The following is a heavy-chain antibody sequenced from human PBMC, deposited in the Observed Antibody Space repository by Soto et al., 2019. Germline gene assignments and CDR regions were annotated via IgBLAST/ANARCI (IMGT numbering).Heavy chain of an antibody. CDR2: MNPGSGDT. CDR1: GYTFTNSD. D-gene: IGHD3-10*02. CDR3: ARMASFCSLNWFDP. J-gene: IGHJ5*02. V-gene: IGHV1-8*01. Sequence: GASVKVSCKASGYTFTNSDVSWVRQATGQGLEWMGWMNPGSGDTGYAQKFQGRVTMTRDISTATAYMELSSLTSEDTAIYYCARMASFCSLNWFDPWGQGTLVTVPS.